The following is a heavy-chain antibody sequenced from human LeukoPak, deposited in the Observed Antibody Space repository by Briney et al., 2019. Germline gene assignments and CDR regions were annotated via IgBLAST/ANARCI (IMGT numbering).Heavy chain of an antibody. CDR1: GDSISSSSYY. CDR2: IYYSGST. V-gene: IGHV4-39*01. J-gene: IGHJ5*02. CDR3: ARLSGGNPRNWFDP. Sequence: SETLSLTCTVSGDSISSSSYYWGWIRQPPGKGLAWIGSIYYSGSTYYNPSLKSPVTISVDTSKNQFSLKLSSVTAADTAVYYCARLSGGNPRNWFDPWGQGTLVTVSS. D-gene: IGHD2-15*01.